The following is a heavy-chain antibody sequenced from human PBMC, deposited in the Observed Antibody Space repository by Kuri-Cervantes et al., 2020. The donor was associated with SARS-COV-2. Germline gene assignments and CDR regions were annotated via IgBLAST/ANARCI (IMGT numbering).Heavy chain of an antibody. D-gene: IGHD6-19*01. V-gene: IGHV3-7*03. CDR2: IRQDVGDH. CDR3: ARQVLTMAGGIDS. Sequence: GGSLRLSCVASGFTFGHFWMTWVRQAPGNGLEWVANIRQDVGDHYHVESVKGRLIISRDNARNSLFLEMKSVRAEDTAGYYCARQVLTMAGGIDSWGQGTPVTVSS. J-gene: IGHJ5*01. CDR1: GFTFGHFW.